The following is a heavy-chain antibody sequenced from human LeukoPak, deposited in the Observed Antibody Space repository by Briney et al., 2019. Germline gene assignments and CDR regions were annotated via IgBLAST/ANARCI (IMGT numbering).Heavy chain of an antibody. CDR2: ISTVSTTT. V-gene: IGHV3-48*04. J-gene: IGHJ4*02. Sequence: PGGSLRLSCAASGFTFSSYSMNWVRQAPGKGLEWISYISTVSTTTLYADSVKGRFTISRDNAKNSLYLQMNSLRAEDTAVYYCARGQYPSYGYWGQGAQVTVSS. CDR1: GFTFSSYS. CDR3: ARGQYPSYGY. D-gene: IGHD2-2*01.